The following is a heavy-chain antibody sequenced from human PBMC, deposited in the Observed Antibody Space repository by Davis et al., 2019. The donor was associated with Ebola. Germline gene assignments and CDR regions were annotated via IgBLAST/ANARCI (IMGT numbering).Heavy chain of an antibody. Sequence: GGSLRLSCAASGFTFSSYWMSWVRQALGKGLEWVANIKQDGSEKYYVDSVKGRFTISRDNSKKTLYLQMNSLRAEDTAVYYCAKSGLSFGVVKYHYGMDVWGKGTTVTVSS. CDR1: GFTFSSYW. D-gene: IGHD3-3*01. V-gene: IGHV3-7*03. J-gene: IGHJ6*04. CDR2: IKQDGSEK. CDR3: AKSGLSFGVVKYHYGMDV.